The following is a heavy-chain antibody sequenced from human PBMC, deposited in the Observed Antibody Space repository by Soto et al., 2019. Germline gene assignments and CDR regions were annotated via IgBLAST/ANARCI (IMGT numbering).Heavy chain of an antibody. V-gene: IGHV4-59*08. CDR3: ARRDIVVVPAAMPRSDYYYYYYMDV. D-gene: IGHD2-2*01. J-gene: IGHJ6*03. Sequence: SETLSLTCTVSGGSISSYYWSWIRQPPGKGLEWIGYIYYSGSTNYNPSLKSRVTISVDTSKNQFSRKLSPVTAADTAVYYCARRDIVVVPAAMPRSDYYYYYYMDVWGKGTTVTVSS. CDR1: GGSISSYY. CDR2: IYYSGST.